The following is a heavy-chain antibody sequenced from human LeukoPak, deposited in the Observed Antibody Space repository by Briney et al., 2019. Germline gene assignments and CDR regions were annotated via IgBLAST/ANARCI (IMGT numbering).Heavy chain of an antibody. Sequence: SGPALVKPTQTLTLTCTFSGFSLSTSGMCASWIRQPPGKALEWLARIDWDDDQYYSTSLKTRLTISKDTSKNQVVLTMTNMDPVDTATYYCARTRYSSGWPEYFQDWGQGTLATVSS. CDR3: ARTRYSSGWPEYFQD. CDR2: IDWDDDQ. D-gene: IGHD6-19*01. CDR1: GFSLSTSGMC. J-gene: IGHJ1*01. V-gene: IGHV2-70*11.